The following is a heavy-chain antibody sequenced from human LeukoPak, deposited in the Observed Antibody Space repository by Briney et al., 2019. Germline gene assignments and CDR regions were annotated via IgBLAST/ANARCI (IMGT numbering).Heavy chain of an antibody. V-gene: IGHV3-7*01. D-gene: IGHD2-2*01. CDR1: GFTFSSYW. J-gene: IGHJ6*03. Sequence: GGSLRLSCAASGFTFSSYWMSWVRQAPGKGLEWVANIKQDGSEKYYVDSVKGRFTISRDNAKNSLYLQMNSLRAEDTAVYYCARLIVVVPAARRDYMDVWGKGTTVTISS. CDR2: IKQDGSEK. CDR3: ARLIVVVPAARRDYMDV.